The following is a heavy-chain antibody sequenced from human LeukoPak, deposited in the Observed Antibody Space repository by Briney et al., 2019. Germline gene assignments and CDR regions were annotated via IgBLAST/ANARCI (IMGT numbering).Heavy chain of an antibody. CDR2: IYHSGST. D-gene: IGHD1-26*01. Sequence: PSQTLSLTCTVSGGSISSGGYYWSWIRQPPGKGLEWIGYIYHSGSTYYNPSLKSRVTISVDTSKNQFSLKLSSVTAADTAVYYCARGIVGARGTDAFDIWGQGTMVTVSS. V-gene: IGHV4-30-2*01. J-gene: IGHJ3*02. CDR3: ARGIVGARGTDAFDI. CDR1: GGSISSGGYY.